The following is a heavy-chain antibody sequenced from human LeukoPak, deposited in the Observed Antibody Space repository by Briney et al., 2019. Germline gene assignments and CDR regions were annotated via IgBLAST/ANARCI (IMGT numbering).Heavy chain of an antibody. CDR2: ISSSSSTI. CDR1: GFTFSSYS. V-gene: IGHV3-48*04. J-gene: IGHJ5*02. CDR3: AGGDWFDP. D-gene: IGHD3-10*01. Sequence: PGGSLRLSCAASGFTFSSYSMNWARQAPGKGLEWVSYISSSSSTIYCADSVKGRFTISRDNAKNSLYLQMNSLRAEDTAVYYCAGGDWFDPWGQGTQVTVSS.